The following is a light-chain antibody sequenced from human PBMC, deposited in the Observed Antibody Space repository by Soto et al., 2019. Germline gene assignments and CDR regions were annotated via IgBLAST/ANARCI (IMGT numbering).Light chain of an antibody. CDR1: QSVLYSSNNKNY. V-gene: IGKV4-1*01. CDR3: QQYYTTLALT. CDR2: WAS. J-gene: IGKJ4*01. Sequence: DIVMTQSPDSLAVSLGERATINCKSSQSVLYSSNNKNYLAWYQQKPGQPPKLLIYWASTRESGVPDRFSSRGSGTDFTLTISSMQAEDVAVYYCQQYYTTLALTFGGGIKVEIK.